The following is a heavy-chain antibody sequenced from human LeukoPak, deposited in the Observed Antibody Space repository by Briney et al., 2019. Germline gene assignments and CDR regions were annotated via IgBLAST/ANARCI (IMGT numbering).Heavy chain of an antibody. CDR3: ARGGSYSFDY. D-gene: IGHD1-26*01. CDR1: GFTFSGYW. J-gene: IGHJ4*02. CDR2: INSDGSST. Sequence: GGSVRLSCAASGFTFSGYWMHWVRQAPGKGLVWVSRINSDGSSTSYADAVKGRFTISRDYAKNTLYLQMNSLRAEDTAVYYCARGGSYSFDYWGQGTLVTVSS. V-gene: IGHV3-74*01.